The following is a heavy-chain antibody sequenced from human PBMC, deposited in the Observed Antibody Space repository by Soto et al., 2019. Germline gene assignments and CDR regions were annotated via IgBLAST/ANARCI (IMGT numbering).Heavy chain of an antibody. Sequence: GGSLRLSCAASGFTVSSNYMSWVRQAPGKGLEWVSVIYSGGSTYYADSVKGRFTISRDNSKNTLYLQMSSLRAEDTAVYYCASVGSSGWGYYYYYMDVWGKGTMVTVSS. V-gene: IGHV3-66*01. CDR1: GFTVSSNY. D-gene: IGHD6-19*01. J-gene: IGHJ6*03. CDR3: ASVGSSGWGYYYYYMDV. CDR2: IYSGGST.